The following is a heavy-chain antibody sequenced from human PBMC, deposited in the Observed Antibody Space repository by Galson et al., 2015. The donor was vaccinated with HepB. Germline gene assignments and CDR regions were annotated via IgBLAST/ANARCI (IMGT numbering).Heavy chain of an antibody. J-gene: IGHJ6*02. CDR2: INQDGSSK. Sequence: SLRLSCAASGFTFSSYWMNWVRQAPGKGLEWVAHINQDGSSKYYVDSAKGRFTISRDNAKDSLYLQLDSLRAEDTAVYYCARRISLVRGIITKPDYYYGMDVWGQGTTVTVAS. CDR1: GFTFSSYW. V-gene: IGHV3-7*03. D-gene: IGHD3-10*01. CDR3: ARRISLVRGIITKPDYYYGMDV.